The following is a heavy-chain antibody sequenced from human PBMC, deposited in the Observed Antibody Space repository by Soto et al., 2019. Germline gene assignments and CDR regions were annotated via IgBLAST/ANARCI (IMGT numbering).Heavy chain of an antibody. D-gene: IGHD4-17*01. Sequence: SETLSLTCAVSGYSISSGYYWGGIRQSRGKGLEWLGSINHSGSTFYNPSLRSRLTLSVDTSKNQLSLELDSVTAAGTAIYYCARGTLTTYNWFDPWGQGALVTVSS. V-gene: IGHV4-38-2*01. CDR3: ARGTLTTYNWFDP. CDR2: INHSGST. J-gene: IGHJ5*02. CDR1: GYSISSGYY.